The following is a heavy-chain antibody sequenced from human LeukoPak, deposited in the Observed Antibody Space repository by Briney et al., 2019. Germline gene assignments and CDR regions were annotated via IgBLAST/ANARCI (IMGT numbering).Heavy chain of an antibody. Sequence: GGSLRLSCEASGFTVSSSGMSWVRQAPGKGLEWVSIIYKNSSTYYADSVKGRFTISRDNSANTLYLQMDNLRAEDTALYYCAKHSGSYFIYYIDSWGQGTLVTVSS. D-gene: IGHD1-26*01. J-gene: IGHJ4*02. CDR3: AKHSGSYFIYYIDS. CDR2: IYKNSST. CDR1: GFTVSSSG. V-gene: IGHV3-53*01.